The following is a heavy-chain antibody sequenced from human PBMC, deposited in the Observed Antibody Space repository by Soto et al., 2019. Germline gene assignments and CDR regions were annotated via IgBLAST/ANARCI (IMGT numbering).Heavy chain of an antibody. CDR2: ISGSGGST. CDR1: GFTFSSYA. J-gene: IGHJ6*02. CDR3: AKAGYYYYGMDV. V-gene: IGHV3-23*01. Sequence: AVCLRLSCAASGFTFSSYAMSWVRQAPGKGLEWVSAISGSGGSTYYADSVKGRFTISRDNSKNTLYLQMNSLRAEDTAVYYCAKAGYYYYGMDVWGQGTTVTVS.